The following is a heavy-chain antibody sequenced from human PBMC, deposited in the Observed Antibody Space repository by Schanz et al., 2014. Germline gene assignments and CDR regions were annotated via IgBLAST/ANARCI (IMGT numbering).Heavy chain of an antibody. Sequence: QVRLVESGGGVVQPGRSLRLSCAASGFTLSSYGMHWVRQAPGKGLEWVAFINSDGTKRFYADSVKSRFTISRDNSRNTLYLHMNSLRAEDTAVYYCVRDILHRVYDSGSPWGQGTLVTVSS. J-gene: IGHJ5*02. V-gene: IGHV3-33*08. D-gene: IGHD3-10*01. CDR3: VRDILHRVYDSGSP. CDR1: GFTLSSYG. CDR2: INSDGTKR.